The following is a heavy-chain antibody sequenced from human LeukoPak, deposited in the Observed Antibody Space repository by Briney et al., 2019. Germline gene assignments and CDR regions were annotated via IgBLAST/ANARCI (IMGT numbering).Heavy chain of an antibody. CDR2: ISSSGDSL. V-gene: IGHV3-11*04. J-gene: IGHJ4*02. D-gene: IGHD3-22*01. CDR3: ARDRYYDSSGLDY. CDR1: GFTFSDFY. Sequence: AGGSLRLSCAASGFTFSDFYMTWIRQAPGKGLEWVSFISSSGDSLYYSDSVKGRFTISRDNAKNSLYLQMNSLRAEDTAVYYCARDRYYDSSGLDYWGQGTLVTVSS.